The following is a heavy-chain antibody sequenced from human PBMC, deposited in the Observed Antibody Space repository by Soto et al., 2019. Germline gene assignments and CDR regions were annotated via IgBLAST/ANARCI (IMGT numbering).Heavy chain of an antibody. D-gene: IGHD3-10*01. CDR3: ARGLGAYYYYYGMDV. CDR1: GLSFSGYY. CDR2: INHSGST. J-gene: IGHJ6*02. Sequence: PXETLSLTCTVDGLSFSGYYWSWIRQPPGKGLEWIGEINHSGSTNYNPSLKSRVTISVDTSKNQFSLKLSSVTAADTAVYYCARGLGAYYYYYGMDVWGQGTTVTVS. V-gene: IGHV4-34*01.